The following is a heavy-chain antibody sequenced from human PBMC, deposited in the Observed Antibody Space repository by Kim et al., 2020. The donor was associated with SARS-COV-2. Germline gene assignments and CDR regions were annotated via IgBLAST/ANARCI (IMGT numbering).Heavy chain of an antibody. D-gene: IGHD5-12*01. CDR1: GFTFSSYS. CDR2: ISSSSSYI. CDR3: ARDRDMDSGYDFNYYYGMDV. Sequence: GGSLRLSCAASGFTFSSYSMNWVRQAPGKGLEWVSSISSSSSYIYYADSVKGRFTISRDNAKNSLYLQMNSLRAEDTAVYYCARDRDMDSGYDFNYYYGMDVWGQGTTVTVSS. J-gene: IGHJ6*02. V-gene: IGHV3-21*01.